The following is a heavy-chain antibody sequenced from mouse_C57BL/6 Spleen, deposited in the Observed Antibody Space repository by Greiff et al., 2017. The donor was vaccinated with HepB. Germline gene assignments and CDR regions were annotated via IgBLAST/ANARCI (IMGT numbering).Heavy chain of an antibody. V-gene: IGHV3-8*01. CDR3: ARCQIPYGSSYDWYFDV. J-gene: IGHJ1*03. D-gene: IGHD1-1*01. CDR1: GYSITSDY. CDR2: ISYSGST. Sequence: EVKLQESGPGLAKPSQTLSLTCSVTGYSITSDYWNWIRKFPGNKLEYMGYISYSGSTYYNPSLKSRISITRDTSKNQYYLQLNSVTTEDTATYYCARCQIPYGSSYDWYFDVWGTGTTVTVSS.